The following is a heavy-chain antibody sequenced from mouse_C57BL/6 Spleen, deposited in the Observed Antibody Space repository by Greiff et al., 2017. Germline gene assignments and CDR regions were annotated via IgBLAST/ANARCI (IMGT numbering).Heavy chain of an antibody. J-gene: IGHJ4*01. Sequence: EVKLMVSGPELVKPGASVKISCKASGYTFTDYYMNWVKQSHGKSLEWIGDINPNNGGTSYNQKFKGKAKLTVDKSSSTAYMEHRSLTSEDSAVYYCARSNYYGSSHYYAIDYWGQGTPVTVSS. CDR2: INPNNGGT. D-gene: IGHD1-1*01. CDR3: ARSNYYGSSHYYAIDY. V-gene: IGHV1-26*01. CDR1: GYTFTDYY.